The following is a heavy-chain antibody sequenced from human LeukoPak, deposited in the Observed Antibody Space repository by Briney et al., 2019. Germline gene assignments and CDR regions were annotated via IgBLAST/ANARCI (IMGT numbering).Heavy chain of an antibody. CDR1: GYSFTSYW. J-gene: IGHJ4*02. CDR2: INPADSDT. D-gene: IGHD5-24*01. CDR3: ARGEGGYNYAF. Sequence: GESLKITCKTSGYSFTSYWIAWVRQIPGKGLEWVGIINPADSDTRYSLSLQGQVTISADRSISTAYLQWSSLKVSDTAIYYCARGEGGYNYAFWGQGTLVSVSS. V-gene: IGHV5-51*01.